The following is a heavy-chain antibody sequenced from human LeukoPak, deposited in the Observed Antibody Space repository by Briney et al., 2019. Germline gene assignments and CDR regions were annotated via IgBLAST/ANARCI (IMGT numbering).Heavy chain of an antibody. V-gene: IGHV4-59*01. Sequence: SETLSPTCTVSGGSISSYYWSWIRQPPGKGLEWIGYIYYSGSTNYNPPLKSRVTISVDTSKNQFSLKLSSVTAADTAVYYCARSVEGYCRGGSCYYYSYYMDVWGKGTTVTVSS. CDR1: GGSISSYY. CDR2: IYYSGST. J-gene: IGHJ6*03. D-gene: IGHD2-15*01. CDR3: ARSVEGYCRGGSCYYYSYYMDV.